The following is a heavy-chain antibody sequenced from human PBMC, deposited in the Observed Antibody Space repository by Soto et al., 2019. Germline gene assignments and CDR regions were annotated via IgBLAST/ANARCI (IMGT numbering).Heavy chain of an antibody. V-gene: IGHV4-31*03. J-gene: IGHJ6*02. CDR1: GGSISSGGYY. D-gene: IGHD3-3*01. CDR3: ARDHATIFGGDYYYYGMDV. CDR2: IYYSGST. Sequence: SETLSLTCTVSGGSISSGGYYWSWIRQHPGKGLEWIGYIYYSGSTYYNPSLKSRVTISVDTSKNQFSLKLSSVTAADTAVYYCARDHATIFGGDYYYYGMDVWGQGTTVTVSS.